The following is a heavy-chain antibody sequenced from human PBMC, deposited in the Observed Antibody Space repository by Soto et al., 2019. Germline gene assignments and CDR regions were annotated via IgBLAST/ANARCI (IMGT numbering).Heavy chain of an antibody. CDR3: ARGRYGEY. D-gene: IGHD3-10*01. Sequence: QVHLVQSGAEVKKPGASVKVSCQGSGYAFTTYGITWVRQAPGQGLEWMGWISAHNGNTNYAQKLRGRGTVTRYPSPSTAYMELRSLRYDVTAVFYCARGRYGEYWGQGALVTVSS. CDR1: GYAFTTYG. CDR2: ISAHNGNT. V-gene: IGHV1-18*01. J-gene: IGHJ4*02.